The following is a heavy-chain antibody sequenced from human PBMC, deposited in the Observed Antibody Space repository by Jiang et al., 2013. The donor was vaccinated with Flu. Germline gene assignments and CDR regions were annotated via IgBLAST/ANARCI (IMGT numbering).Heavy chain of an antibody. Sequence: GLVKPSETLSLTCTVSGGSVSGGSYYWSWIRQPPGRGLEWIAYIYYGGSTNYNPSLKSRVTISVDTSKNQFSLKLSSVTAADTAVYYCARIDRRIAAAGPYFDYWGQGTLVTVSS. D-gene: IGHD6-13*01. CDR2: IYYGGST. J-gene: IGHJ4*02. V-gene: IGHV4-61*01. CDR3: ARIDRRIAAAGPYFDY. CDR1: GGSVSGGSYY.